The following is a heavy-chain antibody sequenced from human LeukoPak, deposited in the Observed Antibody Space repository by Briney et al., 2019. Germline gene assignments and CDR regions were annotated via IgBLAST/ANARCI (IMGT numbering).Heavy chain of an antibody. Sequence: QRGGSLRLSCAASGFTFSSYWMSWVRQAPGKGLEWVANIKQDGSEKYYVDSVKGRFTISRDNAKNSLYLQMNSLTAEDTAVYYCARTEVLWFGEPNFPYYFDYWGQGTLVTVSS. CDR1: GFTFSSYW. V-gene: IGHV3-7*03. D-gene: IGHD3-10*01. CDR2: IKQDGSEK. CDR3: ARTEVLWFGEPNFPYYFDY. J-gene: IGHJ4*02.